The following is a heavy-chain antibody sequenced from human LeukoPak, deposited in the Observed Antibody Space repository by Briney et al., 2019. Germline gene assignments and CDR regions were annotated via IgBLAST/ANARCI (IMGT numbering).Heavy chain of an antibody. V-gene: IGHV3-23*01. Sequence: GGSLRLSCAASGFTFSSYGMSWVRQAPGKGLEWVSAISGSGGSTYYADSVKGRFTISRDNAKNTLYLQMNSLRAEDTAVYYCARGGTYSSGWMNYWGQGTLVTVSS. CDR1: GFTFSSYG. CDR3: ARGGTYSSGWMNY. CDR2: ISGSGGST. J-gene: IGHJ4*02. D-gene: IGHD6-19*01.